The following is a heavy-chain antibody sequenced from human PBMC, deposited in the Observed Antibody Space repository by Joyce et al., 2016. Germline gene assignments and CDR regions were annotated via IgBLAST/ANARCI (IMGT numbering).Heavy chain of an antibody. CDR2: ISRSSRTI. D-gene: IGHD3-10*01. CDR1: GFLFSNYT. CDR3: ARKKYYGSGSYYKYYYYAMDV. V-gene: IGHV3-48*04. Sequence: EVQLVESGGGLVQPGGSLRLSCAASGFLFSNYTMKWVRQAPGNGLKWVSNISRSSRTIYYADSVKGRFTISRDNAKNSLYLQMNSLRAEDTAVYYCARKKYYGSGSYYKYYYYAMDVWGQGTTVTVSS. J-gene: IGHJ6*02.